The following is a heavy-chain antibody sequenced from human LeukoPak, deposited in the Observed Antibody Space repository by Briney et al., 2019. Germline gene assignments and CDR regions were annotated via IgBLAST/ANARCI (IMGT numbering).Heavy chain of an antibody. D-gene: IGHD4-17*01. CDR3: AKVITTTVTTTYYFDY. J-gene: IGHJ4*02. CDR1: GFTFNTYG. Sequence: GGSLRLSCAASGFTFNTYGMHWVRQAPGKGLEWVAFIRFDGSNKYYADSVKGRFTISRDNSKNTLYLQMNSLRAEDTAVYYCAKVITTTVTTTYYFDYWGQGTLATVSS. V-gene: IGHV3-30*02. CDR2: IRFDGSNK.